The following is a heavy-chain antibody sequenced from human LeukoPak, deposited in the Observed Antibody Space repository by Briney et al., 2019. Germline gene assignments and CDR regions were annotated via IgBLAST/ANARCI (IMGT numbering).Heavy chain of an antibody. V-gene: IGHV1-18*01. CDR1: GYSFTSNV. CDR3: ARWLSGNYYYYMDV. J-gene: IGHJ6*03. Sequence: GASVKVSCKASGYSFTSNVISWVRQAPGQGLEWMGWISAYNGNTNYAQKLQGRVTITADESTSTAYMELSSLRSEDTAVYYCARWLSGNYYYYMDVWGKGTTVTISS. CDR2: ISAYNGNT. D-gene: IGHD3-10*01.